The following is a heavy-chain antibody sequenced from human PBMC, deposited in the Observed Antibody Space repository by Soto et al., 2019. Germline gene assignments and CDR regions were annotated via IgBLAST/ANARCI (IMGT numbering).Heavy chain of an antibody. Sequence: ASVKVSCKASGYSFATYGFSWVRQAPGQGLECVGWISAHNGHTHYSQKFQGRVTLTTDTSTNTGYMELRSLTSDDTAVYFCATEPIYYNDGSGYYPLGHWGQGTLVTVSS. J-gene: IGHJ4*02. V-gene: IGHV1-18*04. D-gene: IGHD3-22*01. CDR2: ISAHNGHT. CDR1: GYSFATYG. CDR3: ATEPIYYNDGSGYYPLGH.